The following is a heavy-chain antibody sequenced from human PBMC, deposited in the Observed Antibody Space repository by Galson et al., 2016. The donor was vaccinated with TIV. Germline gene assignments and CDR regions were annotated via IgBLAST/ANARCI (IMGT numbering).Heavy chain of an antibody. CDR2: MDSSGFAT. J-gene: IGHJ4*02. CDR3: ATDPSFTYHFDSRGYYFDY. D-gene: IGHD3-22*01. V-gene: IGHV3-23*01. Sequence: SLRLSCAASGFRFINYAVSWVRQAPGKGLQWVSGMDSSGFATYPADSVKGRFTIARDNSKNTLYPQMNSLRAEDTAVYYCATDPSFTYHFDSRGYYFDYWGQGTLVTVSS. CDR1: GFRFINYA.